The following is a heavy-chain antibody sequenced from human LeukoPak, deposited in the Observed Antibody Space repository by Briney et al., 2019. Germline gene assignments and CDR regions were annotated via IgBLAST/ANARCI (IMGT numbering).Heavy chain of an antibody. D-gene: IGHD3-10*01. CDR3: ASHRRSHGSEY. CDR1: GGSFEHYF. J-gene: IGHJ4*02. CDR2: VYYSGST. V-gene: IGHV4-59*01. Sequence: KTSETLFLTCTVSGGSFEHYFWSWIRQPPGKGLEWIGYVYYSGSTDYSPSLKSRLTISADTSKNQFSLKLSSVTAADTTVYYCASHRRSHGSEYWGQGTLVTVSS.